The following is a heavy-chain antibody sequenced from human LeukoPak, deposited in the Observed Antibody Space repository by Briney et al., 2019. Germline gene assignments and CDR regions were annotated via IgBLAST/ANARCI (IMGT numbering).Heavy chain of an antibody. CDR2: ISSSGSTI. Sequence: GGSLRLSCAASGFTFSDYYMSWIRQAPGKGLEWVSYISSSGSTIYYADSVKGRFTISRDNAKNSLYLQMNSLRAEDTAVYYCSRSGVMVGGTRWFDPWGKETLVPVSS. J-gene: IGHJ5*02. V-gene: IGHV3-11*04. CDR3: SRSGVMVGGTRWFDP. D-gene: IGHD2-15*01. CDR1: GFTFSDYY.